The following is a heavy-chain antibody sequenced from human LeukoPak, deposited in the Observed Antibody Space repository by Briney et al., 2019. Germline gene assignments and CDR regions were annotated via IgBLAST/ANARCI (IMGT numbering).Heavy chain of an antibody. CDR2: ISGSGGRT. CDR3: ARAENGYSSSWSYSYYYYMDV. Sequence: GGSLRLSCAASGFTFSSYAMSWVRQAPGKGLEWVSSISGSGGRTYHADSVKGRFTISRDNAKKSLYLQMNSLRAEDTAVYYCARAENGYSSSWSYSYYYYMDVWGKGTTVTVSS. V-gene: IGHV3-23*01. D-gene: IGHD6-13*01. CDR1: GFTFSSYA. J-gene: IGHJ6*03.